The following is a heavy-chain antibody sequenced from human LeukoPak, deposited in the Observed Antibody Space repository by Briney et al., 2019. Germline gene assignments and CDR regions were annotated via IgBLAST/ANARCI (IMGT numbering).Heavy chain of an antibody. CDR1: GGSISSYY. D-gene: IGHD3-22*01. Sequence: ASETLSLTCTVSGGSISSYYWSWIRQPAGKGLEWIGRIYTSGSTNYNPSLKSRVTMSVGTSKNQFSLKLSSVTAADTAVYYCARVPYDSSGYYSDAFDIWGQGTMVTVSS. V-gene: IGHV4-4*07. CDR2: IYTSGST. CDR3: ARVPYDSSGYYSDAFDI. J-gene: IGHJ3*02.